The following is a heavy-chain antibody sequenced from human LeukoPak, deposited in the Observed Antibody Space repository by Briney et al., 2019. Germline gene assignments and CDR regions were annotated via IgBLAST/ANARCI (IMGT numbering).Heavy chain of an antibody. Sequence: SETLSLTCAVYGGSFSGYYWSWIRQPPGKGLEWIGYIYYSGSTNYNPSLKSRVTISVDTSKNQFSLKLSSVTAADTAVYYCARDIGYYYEPWGQGTLVTVSS. J-gene: IGHJ5*02. CDR3: ARDIGYYYEP. CDR2: IYYSGST. D-gene: IGHD3-22*01. V-gene: IGHV4-59*01. CDR1: GGSFSGYY.